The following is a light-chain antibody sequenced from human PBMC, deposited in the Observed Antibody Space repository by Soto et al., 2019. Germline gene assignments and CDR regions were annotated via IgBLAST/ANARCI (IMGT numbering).Light chain of an antibody. CDR2: GNS. Sequence: QSVLTQPPSVSGAPGQRVTISCTGSSSNIGAGYDVHWYQQLPGTAPKLLIYGNSNRPSGVPDRFSGSKSGTSASLAITGLQAEDEADYYCESGGRSLSGSVFGGGTKVTVL. J-gene: IGLJ2*01. CDR3: ESGGRSLSGSV. CDR1: SSNIGAGYD. V-gene: IGLV1-40*01.